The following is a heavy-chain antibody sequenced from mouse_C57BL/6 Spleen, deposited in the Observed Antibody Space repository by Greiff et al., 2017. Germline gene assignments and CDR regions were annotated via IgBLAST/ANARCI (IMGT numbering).Heavy chain of an antibody. CDR2: IYPGSGST. CDR3: ARKGSGYPYDAMDY. J-gene: IGHJ4*01. D-gene: IGHD3-2*02. CDR1: GYTFTSYW. Sequence: QVQLQQPGAELVKPGASVKMSCKASGYTFTSYWITWVKQRPGQGLEWIGDIYPGSGSTNYNEKFKSKATLTVDTSSSTAYMQLSSLTSEDSAVYYCARKGSGYPYDAMDYWGQGTSVTVSS. V-gene: IGHV1-55*01.